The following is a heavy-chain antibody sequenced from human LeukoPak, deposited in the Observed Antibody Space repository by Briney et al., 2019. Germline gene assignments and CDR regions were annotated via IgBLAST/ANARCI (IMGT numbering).Heavy chain of an antibody. D-gene: IGHD6-13*01. J-gene: IGHJ5*02. CDR3: ARVRAAAAGRGWFDP. V-gene: IGHV4-59*01. Sequence: SETLSLTCPVSGGSINSYYWSWIRQPPGKGLEWIGYIYYSGSTNYNPSLKSRVTISVDTSKNQFSLKLSSVTAADTAVYYCARVRAAAAGRGWFDPWGQGTLVTVSS. CDR2: IYYSGST. CDR1: GGSINSYY.